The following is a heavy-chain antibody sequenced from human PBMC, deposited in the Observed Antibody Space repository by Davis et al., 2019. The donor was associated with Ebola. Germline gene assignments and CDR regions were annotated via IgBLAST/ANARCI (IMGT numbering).Heavy chain of an antibody. CDR2: ISYDGSNK. Sequence: GGSLRPSFAASGFTFSSYGMHWVRKAPVKGLAWVAVISYDGSNKYYADSVKGRFTISRDNSKNTLYLQMNSLRAEDTAVYYWAKLELVGYWGQGTLVTVSS. D-gene: IGHD1-7*01. CDR1: GFTFSSYG. CDR3: AKLELVGY. J-gene: IGHJ4*02. V-gene: IGHV3-30*18.